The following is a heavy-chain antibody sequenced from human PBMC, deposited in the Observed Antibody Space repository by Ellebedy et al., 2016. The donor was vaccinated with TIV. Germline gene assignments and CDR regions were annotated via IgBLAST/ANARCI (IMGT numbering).Heavy chain of an antibody. D-gene: IGHD3-10*01. J-gene: IGHJ5*02. CDR3: ARDMVRGGRGGNWFDP. Sequence: AASVKVSCKASGGTFSSYAISWVRQAPGQGLEWMGGIIPIFGTANYAQKFQGRVTITADESTSTAYMELSSLRSEDTAVYYCARDMVRGGRGGNWFDPWGQGTLVTVSS. CDR1: GGTFSSYA. CDR2: IIPIFGTA. V-gene: IGHV1-69*13.